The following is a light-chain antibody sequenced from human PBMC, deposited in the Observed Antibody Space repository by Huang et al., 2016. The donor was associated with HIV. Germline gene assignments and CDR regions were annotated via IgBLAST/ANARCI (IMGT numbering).Light chain of an antibody. CDR3: MQGTHWPPYT. Sequence: DVVLNQSPLSLPVTLGQLASISCRSSQSLEYSDGNTYLSWFHQRPGQSPRRLIYNVCKRDSGVPDRFSGSGSGTEFTLKISRVEAEDVGIYYCMQGTHWPPYTFGQGTKLEI. J-gene: IGKJ2*01. V-gene: IGKV2-30*01. CDR1: QSLEYSDGNTY. CDR2: NVC.